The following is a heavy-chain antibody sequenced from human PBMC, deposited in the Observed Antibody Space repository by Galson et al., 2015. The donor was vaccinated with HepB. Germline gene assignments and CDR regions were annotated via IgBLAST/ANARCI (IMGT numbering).Heavy chain of an antibody. V-gene: IGHV3-15*01. Sequence: SLRLSCAASGFTFSNAWMSWVRQAPGKGLEWVGRIKSKTDGGTTDYAAPVKGRFTISRDDSKNTLYLQMNSLKTEDTAVYYCTGMVRGVMRFDYWGQGALVTFSS. J-gene: IGHJ4*02. CDR1: GFTFSNAW. D-gene: IGHD3-10*01. CDR2: IKSKTDGGTT. CDR3: TGMVRGVMRFDY.